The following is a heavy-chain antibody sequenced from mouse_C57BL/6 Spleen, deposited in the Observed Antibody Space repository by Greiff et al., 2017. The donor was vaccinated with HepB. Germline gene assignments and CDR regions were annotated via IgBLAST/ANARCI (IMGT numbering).Heavy chain of an antibody. V-gene: IGHV1-72*01. CDR1: GYTFTSYW. CDR2: IDPNSGGT. D-gene: IGHD1-1*01. J-gene: IGHJ2*01. CDR3: ARKYYGSSLYYFDY. Sequence: VQLQQPGAELVKPGASVKLSCNASGYTFTSYWMHWVKQRPGRGLEWIGRIDPNSGGTKYNEKFKSTATLTVDKPSSTAYMQLRSLTSEDSAVYYCARKYYGSSLYYFDYWGQGTTLTVSS.